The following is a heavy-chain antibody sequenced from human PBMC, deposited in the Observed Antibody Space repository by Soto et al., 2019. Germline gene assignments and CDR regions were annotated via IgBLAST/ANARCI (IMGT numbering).Heavy chain of an antibody. CDR1: GFTFSSYA. CDR2: ISYDGSNK. CDR3: ARGYEWSPDY. Sequence: QVQLVESGGGVVQPGRSLRLSCAACGFTFSSYAMHWVRQAPGKGLEWVAVISYDGSNKYYADSVKGRFTISRDNSKNTLYLQMNSLRAEDTAVYYCARGYEWSPDYWGQGTLVTVSS. D-gene: IGHD3-3*01. V-gene: IGHV3-30-3*01. J-gene: IGHJ4*02.